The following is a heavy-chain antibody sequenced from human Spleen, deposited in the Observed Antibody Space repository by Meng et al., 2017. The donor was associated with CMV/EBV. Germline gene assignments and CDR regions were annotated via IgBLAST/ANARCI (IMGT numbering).Heavy chain of an antibody. CDR3: ARLHCGSTTCYFFDP. CDR2: ISHSGST. D-gene: IGHD2-2*01. CDR1: GGSFSECY. Sequence: ESGGSFSECYWSWIRQSPGKGLEWIGEISHSGSTDYHPTLESRVTISIDTSKKQFSLELTSVTAADTALYYCARLHCGSTTCYFFDPWGQGALVTVSS. V-gene: IGHV4-34*01. J-gene: IGHJ5*02.